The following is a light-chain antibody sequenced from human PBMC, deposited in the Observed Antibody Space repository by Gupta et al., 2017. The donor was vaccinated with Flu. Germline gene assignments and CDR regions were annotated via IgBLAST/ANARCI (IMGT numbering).Light chain of an antibody. CDR2: QAS. Sequence: DIQMTQSPSTLSAFVGDRVTITCWADQTVNGWLAWYQQWPGKSPKLLIYQASHLESGVPSRFSGSGTRTEFTLAINSLQPEDFATYFCQQYDTYSTFGQGTKVEVK. CDR3: QQYDTYST. CDR1: QTVNGW. V-gene: IGKV1-5*03. J-gene: IGKJ1*01.